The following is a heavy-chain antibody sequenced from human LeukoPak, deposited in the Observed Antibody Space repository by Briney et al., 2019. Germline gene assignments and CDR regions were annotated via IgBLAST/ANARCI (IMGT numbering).Heavy chain of an antibody. J-gene: IGHJ4*02. V-gene: IGHV3-30-3*01. CDR3: XXXXXXPIAAAGDIDY. D-gene: IGHD6-13*01. CDR2: ISYDGSNK. CDR1: GFTFSSYA. Sequence: GGSLRLSCAASGFTFSSYAMHWVRQAPGKGLEWVAVISYDGSNKYYADSVKGRFTISRDNSKNTLYLQMNSLRAEDTAGYYCXXXXXXPIAAAGDIDYWGQGTLVTVSS.